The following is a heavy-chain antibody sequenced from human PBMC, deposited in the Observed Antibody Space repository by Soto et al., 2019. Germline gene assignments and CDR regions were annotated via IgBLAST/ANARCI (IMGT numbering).Heavy chain of an antibody. CDR1: GGSISSGGYY. Sequence: LSLTFTVSGGSISSGGYYWSWIRHHPGKGLEWIGYIYYSGSTYYNPSLKSRVTISVDTSKNQFSLRLSSVTAADTAVYYCARVKRGVVSDWFDPWGQGTLVTVSS. J-gene: IGHJ5*02. D-gene: IGHD3-3*01. V-gene: IGHV4-31*03. CDR2: IYYSGST. CDR3: ARVKRGVVSDWFDP.